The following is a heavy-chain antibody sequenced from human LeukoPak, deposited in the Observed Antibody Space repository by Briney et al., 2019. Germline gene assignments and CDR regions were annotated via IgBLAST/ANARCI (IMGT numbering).Heavy chain of an antibody. CDR3: ARGPDYGDYVGEDYFDY. Sequence: SVKVSCKASGGTFSSYAISWVRQAPGQGLEWMGRIIPILGIANYAQKFQGRVTITADKSTSTAYMELSSLRSEDTAVYYCARGPDYGDYVGEDYFDYWGQGTLVAVSS. CDR2: IIPILGIA. D-gene: IGHD4-17*01. CDR1: GGTFSSYA. J-gene: IGHJ4*02. V-gene: IGHV1-69*04.